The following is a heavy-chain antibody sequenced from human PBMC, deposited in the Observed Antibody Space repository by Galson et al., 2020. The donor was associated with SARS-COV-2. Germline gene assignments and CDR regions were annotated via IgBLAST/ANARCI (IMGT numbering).Heavy chain of an antibody. D-gene: IGHD2-15*01. J-gene: IGHJ4*02. CDR2: ISYDGSNK. Sequence: GESLKISCAASGFTFSSYAMHWVRQAPGKGLEWVAVISYDGSNKYYADSVKGRFTIYRDNSKNTLYLQMNSLRAEDTAVYYCARDLPEGRYCSGGSCYHPPSIGARFDYWGQGTLVIVSS. V-gene: IGHV3-30-3*01. CDR3: ARDLPEGRYCSGGSCYHPPSIGARFDY. CDR1: GFTFSSYA.